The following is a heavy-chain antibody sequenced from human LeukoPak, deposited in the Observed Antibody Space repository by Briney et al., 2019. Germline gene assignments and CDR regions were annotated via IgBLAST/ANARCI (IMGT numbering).Heavy chain of an antibody. CDR1: GFTFSSYW. Sequence: QTRGSLRLSCAASGFTFSSYWMSWVRQAPGKGLEWVANIKQDGSEKYYVDSVKGQFTISRDNAKNSLYLQMNSLRAEDTAVYYCATSTITWDYYRSGSYSPFPLDYWGQGTLVTVSS. D-gene: IGHD3-10*01. CDR2: IKQDGSEK. J-gene: IGHJ4*02. CDR3: ATSTITWDYYRSGSYSPFPLDY. V-gene: IGHV3-7*01.